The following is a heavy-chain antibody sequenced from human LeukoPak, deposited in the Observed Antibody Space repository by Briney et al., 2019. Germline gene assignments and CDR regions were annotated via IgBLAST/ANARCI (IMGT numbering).Heavy chain of an antibody. J-gene: IGHJ6*02. CDR3: ARVGVRIFGVDNGMDV. CDR1: GGSISSGGYY. V-gene: IGHV4-31*03. Sequence: SETLSLTCTVSGGSISSGGYYWSWIRQHPGKGLEWIGYIYYSGSTYYNPSLKSRVTISVDTSKNQFSLKLSSVTAADTAVNYCARVGVRIFGVDNGMDVWGQGTTVTVSS. D-gene: IGHD3-3*01. CDR2: IYYSGST.